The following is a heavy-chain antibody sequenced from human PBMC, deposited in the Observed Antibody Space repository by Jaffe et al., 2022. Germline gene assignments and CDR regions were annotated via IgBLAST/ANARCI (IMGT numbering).Heavy chain of an antibody. CDR3: ISVASYSFDY. D-gene: IGHD3-10*01. Sequence: EVQLVESGGGLVQPGGSLKLSCAASGFTFSGSAMHWVRQASGKGLEWVGRIRSRGNSYATAYAASVKGRFTFSRDDSKNTAYLQMNSLKTEDTAVYYCISVASYSFDYWGQGTLVTVSS. CDR2: IRSRGNSYAT. V-gene: IGHV3-73*02. CDR1: GFTFSGSA. J-gene: IGHJ4*02.